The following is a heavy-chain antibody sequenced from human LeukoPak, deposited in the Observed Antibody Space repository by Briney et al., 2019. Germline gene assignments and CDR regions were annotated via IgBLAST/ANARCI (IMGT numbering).Heavy chain of an antibody. V-gene: IGHV3-66*01. CDR2: IYSGGST. J-gene: IGHJ4*02. CDR3: AAWLPPIDY. Sequence: PGGSLRLSCAASGFTVSSNYLSWVRQAPGKGLGWVSIIYSGGSTFYADSVKGRFTISRDNSKNTLYLQMNSLRAEDTAVYYCAAWLPPIDYWGQGTLVTVSS. D-gene: IGHD5-12*01. CDR1: GFTVSSNY.